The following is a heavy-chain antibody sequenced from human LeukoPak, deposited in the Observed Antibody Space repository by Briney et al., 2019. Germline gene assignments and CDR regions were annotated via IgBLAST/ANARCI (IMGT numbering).Heavy chain of an antibody. CDR2: ISAYNGNT. CDR3: ARDRTMVGGFIHRTYSSCGMDF. CDR1: GYTFTSYG. J-gene: IGHJ6*02. Sequence: ASVKVSCKASGYTFTSYGISWVRQAPGQGLEWMGWISAYNGNTNYAQKLQGRVTMTTDTSTSTAYMELRSLRCDDTAVYYCARDRTMVGGFIHRTYSSCGMDFWGQGTTVTVSS. D-gene: IGHD3-10*01. V-gene: IGHV1-18*01.